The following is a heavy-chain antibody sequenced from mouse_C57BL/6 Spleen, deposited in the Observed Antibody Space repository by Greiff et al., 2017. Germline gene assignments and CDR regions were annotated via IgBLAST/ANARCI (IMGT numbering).Heavy chain of an antibody. CDR2: INYDGSST. CDR3: ARGYYGKGDYAMDY. D-gene: IGHD1-1*01. J-gene: IGHJ4*01. Sequence: EVKLMESEGGLVQPGSSMKLSCTASGFTFSDYYMAWVRQVPEKGLEWVANINYDGSSTYYLDSLKSRFIISRDNAKNILYLQMSSLKSEDTATYYCARGYYGKGDYAMDYWGQGTSVTVSS. V-gene: IGHV5-16*01. CDR1: GFTFSDYY.